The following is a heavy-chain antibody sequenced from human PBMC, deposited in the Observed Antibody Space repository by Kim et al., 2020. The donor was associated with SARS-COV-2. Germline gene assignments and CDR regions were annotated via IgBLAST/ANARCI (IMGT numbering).Heavy chain of an antibody. V-gene: IGHV3-9*01. CDR3: AKDSRLRGYSYGYFNY. J-gene: IGHJ4*02. D-gene: IGHD5-18*01. Sequence: SVKGRFTISRDNAKNSLYLQRNSLRAEDTALYYCAKDSRLRGYSYGYFNYWGQGTLVTVSS.